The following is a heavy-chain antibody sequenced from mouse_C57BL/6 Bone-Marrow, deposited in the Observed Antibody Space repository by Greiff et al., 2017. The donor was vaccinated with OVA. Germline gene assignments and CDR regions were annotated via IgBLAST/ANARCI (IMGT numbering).Heavy chain of an antibody. CDR2: IHPNSGST. CDR1: GYTFTSYW. D-gene: IGHD1-1*01. V-gene: IGHV1-64*01. CDR3: ARDPLCTGAMDY. Sequence: QVQLQQSGAELVKPGASVKLSCKASGYTFTSYWMHWVKQRPGQGLEWIGMIHPNSGSTNYNEKFKSKATLTVDKSSSTAYMQLSSLTSEDSAVYYCARDPLCTGAMDYWGQGTSVTVSS. J-gene: IGHJ4*01.